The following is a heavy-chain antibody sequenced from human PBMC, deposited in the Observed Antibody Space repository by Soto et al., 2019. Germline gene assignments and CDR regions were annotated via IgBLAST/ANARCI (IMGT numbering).Heavy chain of an antibody. CDR3: AKSQGSLGIAGYYYYGLDV. J-gene: IGHJ6*02. CDR2: ISYDGSNK. Sequence: GGSLRLSCAASGFTFSSYGMHWVRQAPGKGLEWVAVISYDGSNKYYADSVKGRFTISRDNSKNTLYLQMNSLRAEDTAVYYCAKSQGSLGIAGYYYYGLDVWGPGTTLTVS. V-gene: IGHV3-30*18. D-gene: IGHD6-13*01. CDR1: GFTFSSYG.